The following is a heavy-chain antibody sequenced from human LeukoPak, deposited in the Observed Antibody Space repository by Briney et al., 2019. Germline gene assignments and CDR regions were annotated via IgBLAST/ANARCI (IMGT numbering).Heavy chain of an antibody. V-gene: IGHV3-9*01. CDR3: AKDRSEQWLVPDDY. Sequence: GGPLRLSCAASGFTLDDYAMHWVRQAPGKGLEWVSGISWNSGSIGYADSVKGRFTISRDNAKNSLYLQMNSLRAEDTALYYCAKDRSEQWLVPDDYWGQGTLVTVSS. CDR1: GFTLDDYA. J-gene: IGHJ4*02. CDR2: ISWNSGSI. D-gene: IGHD6-19*01.